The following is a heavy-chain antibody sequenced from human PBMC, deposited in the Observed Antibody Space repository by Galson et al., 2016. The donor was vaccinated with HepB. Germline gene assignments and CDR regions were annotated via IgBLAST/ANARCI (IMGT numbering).Heavy chain of an antibody. J-gene: IGHJ6*03. CDR1: NGSISGGIDY. D-gene: IGHD3-10*01. Sequence: LSLTCTVSNGSISGGIDYWSWIRQDTGKGLEWIGYISYSGSTYYNPSLKSRVLISIDTSKNHFSLKLSSVTAADTAVYYCARAPFSLYASGSYYRDYYYLDVWGKGTTVTVSS. V-gene: IGHV4-31*03. CDR2: ISYSGST. CDR3: ARAPFSLYASGSYYRDYYYLDV.